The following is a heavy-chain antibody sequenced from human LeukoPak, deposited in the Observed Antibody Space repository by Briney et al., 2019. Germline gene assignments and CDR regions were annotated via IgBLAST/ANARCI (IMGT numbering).Heavy chain of an antibody. V-gene: IGHV1-69*13. CDR1: GGTFSSYA. CDR2: IIPIFGTA. J-gene: IGHJ6*02. D-gene: IGHD5-12*01. CDR3: ARVQDRDIVATIPYYYYYGMDV. Sequence: ASVKVSCKASGGTFSSYAISWVQQAPGQGLEWMGGIIPIFGTANYAQKFQGRVTITADESTSTAYMELSSLRSEDTAVYYCARVQDRDIVATIPYYYYYGMDVWGQGTTVTVSS.